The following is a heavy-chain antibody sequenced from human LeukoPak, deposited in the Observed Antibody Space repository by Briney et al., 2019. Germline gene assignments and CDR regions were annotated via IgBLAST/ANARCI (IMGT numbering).Heavy chain of an antibody. CDR1: GFTFSSYS. J-gene: IGHJ3*02. D-gene: IGHD6-13*01. Sequence: GGSLRLSCAASGFTFSSYSMTWVRQAPGKGLEWVSSISSSSSYIYYADSVKGRFTISRDNAKNSLYLQMNSLRPGDTAVYYCARGGKAAAADVLDIWGQGTMVTVSS. V-gene: IGHV3-21*01. CDR3: ARGGKAAAADVLDI. CDR2: ISSSSSYI.